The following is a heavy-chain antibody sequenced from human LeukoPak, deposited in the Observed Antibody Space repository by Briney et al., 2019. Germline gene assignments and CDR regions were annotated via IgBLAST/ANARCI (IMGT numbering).Heavy chain of an antibody. V-gene: IGHV4-39*07. CDR1: GGSISSSGYY. CDR3: ARGGWGDDSWSGPTINWVDP. CDR2: IYYSGSA. D-gene: IGHD3-3*01. J-gene: IGHJ5*02. Sequence: SETLSLTCTVSGGSISSSGYYWGWIRQPPGKGLEWIGSIYYSGSAYYNPSLKSRVTISVDTSKNQFSLKLSSVTAADTAVYYCARGGWGDDSWSGPTINWVDPWGQGILVTVSS.